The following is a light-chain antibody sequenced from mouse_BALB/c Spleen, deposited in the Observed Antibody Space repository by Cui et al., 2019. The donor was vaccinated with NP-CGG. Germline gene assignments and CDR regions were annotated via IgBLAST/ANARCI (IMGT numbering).Light chain of an antibody. Sequence: QAVVTQESALTTLPGETVTLTCRSSTGVVTTSNYANWVQEKPDHLFTGLIGGTNNRAPGVPARFSGSLIGDKAALTITGAQTEDEAIYFCALWYSNHWVFGGGTKLTVL. V-gene: IGLV1*01. CDR2: GTN. J-gene: IGLJ1*01. CDR1: TGVVTTSNY. CDR3: ALWYSNHWV.